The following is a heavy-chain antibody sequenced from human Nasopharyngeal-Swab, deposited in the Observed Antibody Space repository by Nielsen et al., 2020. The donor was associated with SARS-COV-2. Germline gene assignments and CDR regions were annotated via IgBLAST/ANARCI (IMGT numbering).Heavy chain of an antibody. CDR2: IYHSGST. Sequence: GSLRLSCAVSGGSISSSNWWSWVRQPPGKGLEWIGEIYHSGSTNYNPSLKSRVTISVDKSKNQFSLKLSSVTAADTAVYYCARDRCSSGWYVGCYFDYWDQGTLVTVSS. CDR1: GGSISSSNW. V-gene: IGHV4-4*02. CDR3: ARDRCSSGWYVGCYFDY. J-gene: IGHJ4*02. D-gene: IGHD6-19*01.